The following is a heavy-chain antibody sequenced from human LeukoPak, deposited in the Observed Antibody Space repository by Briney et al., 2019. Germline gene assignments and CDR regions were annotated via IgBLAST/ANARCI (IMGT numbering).Heavy chain of an antibody. CDR2: ISGSGGST. V-gene: IGHV3-23*01. CDR3: AKADSVIPAAIGKDY. J-gene: IGHJ4*02. D-gene: IGHD2-2*01. CDR1: GFTFSSYA. Sequence: GGSLRLSCAASGFTFSSYAMSWVRQAPGKGVEWVSAISGSGGSTYYADSVKGRFTISRDNSKNTLYLQMNSLRAEDTAVYYCAKADSVIPAAIGKDYWGQGTLVTVSS.